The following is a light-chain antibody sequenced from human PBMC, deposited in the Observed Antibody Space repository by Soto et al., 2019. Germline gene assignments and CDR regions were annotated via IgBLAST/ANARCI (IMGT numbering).Light chain of an antibody. Sequence: AARSLSPGERATLSGRASQRVTRSLAWYQQKPRPAPRLLIYDTSNRATGIPARFSGNGSGTDFTLTISSLESEDFGIYYCQQRYTLLPFGGG. J-gene: IGKJ4*01. CDR3: QQRYTLLP. CDR2: DTS. CDR1: QRVTRS. V-gene: IGKV3-11*01.